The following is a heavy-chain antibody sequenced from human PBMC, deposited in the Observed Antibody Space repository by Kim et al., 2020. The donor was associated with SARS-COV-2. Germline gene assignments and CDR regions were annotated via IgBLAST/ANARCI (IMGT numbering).Heavy chain of an antibody. CDR3: AKDKHVGATLDY. D-gene: IGHD1-26*01. J-gene: IGHJ4*02. CDR2: ISGRGGSK. Sequence: GRGREWVSAISGRGGSKHYADSVKGRFTISRDNSKNTLYLQMNSLRAEDTAVYYCAKDKHVGATLDYWGQGTLVTVSS. V-gene: IGHV3-23*01.